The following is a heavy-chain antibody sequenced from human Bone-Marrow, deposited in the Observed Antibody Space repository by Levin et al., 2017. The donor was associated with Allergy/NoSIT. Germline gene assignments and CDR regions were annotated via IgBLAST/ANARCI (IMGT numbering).Heavy chain of an antibody. CDR2: IRSSGNSI. Sequence: GESLKISCAVSGFTFSSYEMNWVRQAPGKGLEWVSYIRSSGNSIYYADFVKGRFTISRDKAKNSLYLQMDRLRAEDTAVYYCARDKRSGISGVSYMDVWGKGTTVIVSS. D-gene: IGHD3-3*01. CDR3: ARDKRSGISGVSYMDV. V-gene: IGHV3-48*03. CDR1: GFTFSSYE. J-gene: IGHJ6*03.